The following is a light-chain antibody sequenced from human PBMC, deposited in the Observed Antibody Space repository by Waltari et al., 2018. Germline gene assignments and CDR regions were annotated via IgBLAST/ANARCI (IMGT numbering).Light chain of an antibody. CDR2: SNN. V-gene: IGLV1-44*01. CDR3: AAWDDSLNAVV. Sequence: QSVLTQPPSASGTPGQRVTIPCSGSNSNIGSNTVNWHQQLPGTAPKLLIHSNNQRPSGVPDRFSGSKSGTSASLAISGLQSEDEADYYCAAWDDSLNAVVIGGGTKLTVL. CDR1: NSNIGSNT. J-gene: IGLJ2*01.